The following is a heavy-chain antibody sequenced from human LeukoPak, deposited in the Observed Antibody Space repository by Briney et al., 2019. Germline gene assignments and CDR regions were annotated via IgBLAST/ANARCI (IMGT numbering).Heavy chain of an antibody. V-gene: IGHV3-7*01. J-gene: IGHJ4*02. Sequence: GGSLRLSCAASGFTFSDYWMTWVRQAPGKGLEWVANIKEDGSEKYYADSVKGRFTISRDNAKNSLSLQMNSLRAEDTAVYYCGRDRGALAYVPLDYWGQGTLVTVSS. CDR3: GRDRGALAYVPLDY. CDR2: IKEDGSEK. D-gene: IGHD3-10*01. CDR1: GFTFSDYW.